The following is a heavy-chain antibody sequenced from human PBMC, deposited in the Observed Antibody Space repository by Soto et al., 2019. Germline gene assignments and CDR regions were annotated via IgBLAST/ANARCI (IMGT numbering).Heavy chain of an antibody. CDR3: AREALGGVVIYYYYGMDV. D-gene: IGHD3-3*01. CDR1: GDSVSSCSAA. V-gene: IGHV6-1*01. Sequence: PWQTVSLPDAISGDSVSSCSAAWNWIRQSRSRGLEGLGRTYYRSKWYNDYAVSVKSRITINPDTSTHQFSLQLNSVTPEDTAVYYCAREALGGVVIYYYYGMDVWGQGTTVTVSS. J-gene: IGHJ6*02. CDR2: TYYRSKWYN.